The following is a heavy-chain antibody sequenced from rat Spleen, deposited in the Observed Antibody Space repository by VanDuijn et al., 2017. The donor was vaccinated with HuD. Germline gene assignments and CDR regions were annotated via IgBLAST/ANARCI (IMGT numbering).Heavy chain of an antibody. CDR2: ISSGGST. J-gene: IGHJ3*01. Sequence: QVQLKESGPGLVQPSQTLSLTCTVSGFSLPSYTVSWVRQPPGKGLEWIAAISSGGSTYYNSALKSRLSISRDTSKSQVFLKMNSLQTEDTAMYFCARGAYWGQGTLVTVSS. CDR3: ARGAY. CDR1: GFSLPSYT. V-gene: IGHV2-6*01.